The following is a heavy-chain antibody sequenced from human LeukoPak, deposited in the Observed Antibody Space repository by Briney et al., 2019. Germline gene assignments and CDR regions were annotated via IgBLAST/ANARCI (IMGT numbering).Heavy chain of an antibody. D-gene: IGHD2-2*01. CDR3: ARGLCTGTSCYEVDFHY. CDR2: INPNSGGT. CDR1: GYSFTGYY. Sequence: ASVKVSCKASGYSFTGYYMHWVRQAPGQGLEWMGWINPNSGGTNYAQKFQGRVTMTRDTSISTAYMELSRLTFDDTDVYYCARGLCTGTSCYEVDFHYWGQGTLVTVSS. J-gene: IGHJ4*02. V-gene: IGHV1-2*02.